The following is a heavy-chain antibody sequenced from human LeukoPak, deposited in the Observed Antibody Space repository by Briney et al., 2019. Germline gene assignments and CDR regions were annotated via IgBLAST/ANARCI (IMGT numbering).Heavy chain of an antibody. V-gene: IGHV4-59*01. J-gene: IGHJ6*04. CDR3: ARASRAMVRGQGAYYYYGMNV. D-gene: IGHD3-10*01. CDR1: GGSISSYY. Sequence: PSETLSLTCTVSGGSISSYYWSWVRQPPGKGLEWVGYIYYSGSTNYNPSLKRRVTISVDTSKNQFSLKLSSVTAADTAVYYCARASRAMVRGQGAYYYYGMNVWGKGTTVTVSS. CDR2: IYYSGST.